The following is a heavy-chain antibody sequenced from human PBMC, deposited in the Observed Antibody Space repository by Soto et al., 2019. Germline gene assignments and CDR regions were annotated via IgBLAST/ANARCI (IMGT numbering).Heavy chain of an antibody. V-gene: IGHV3-11*06. Sequence: GGSLRLSCAASGFTFSDYYMSWIRQAPGKGLEWVSCISSSSSYTNYADPVKGRFTISRDNAKNSLYLQMNSLRAEDTAVYYCARDGYSSSWSPKYNWFDPWGQGTLVTVSS. CDR1: GFTFSDYY. D-gene: IGHD6-13*01. CDR3: ARDGYSSSWSPKYNWFDP. CDR2: ISSSSSYT. J-gene: IGHJ5*02.